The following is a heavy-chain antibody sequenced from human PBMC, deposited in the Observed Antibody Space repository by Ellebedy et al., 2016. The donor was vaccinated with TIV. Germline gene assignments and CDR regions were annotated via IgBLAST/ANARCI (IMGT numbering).Heavy chain of an antibody. J-gene: IGHJ4*02. D-gene: IGHD5-12*01. CDR2: ISYDGSNK. CDR1: GFPFSSYA. V-gene: IGHV3-30-3*01. Sequence: GESLKISCAASGFPFSSYAMHWVRQAPGKGLEWVAVISYDGSNKYYADSVKGRFTISRDNSKNTLYLQMNSLRAEDTAVYYCARGNSGYDAVYLDYWGQGTLVTVSS. CDR3: ARGNSGYDAVYLDY.